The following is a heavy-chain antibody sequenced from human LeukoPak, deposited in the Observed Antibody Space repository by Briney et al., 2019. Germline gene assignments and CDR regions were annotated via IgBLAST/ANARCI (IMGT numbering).Heavy chain of an antibody. D-gene: IGHD3-3*02. CDR1: GFTFSSYW. J-gene: IGHJ4*02. CDR3: AFSMNRGDYYYFDF. V-gene: IGHV3-74*01. CDR2: INSDGSST. Sequence: GGSLRLSCAASGFTFSSYWMHWFRQAPGKGLVWVSRINSDGSSTSYADSVKGRFTISRDNAKNTLYLQMNSLRAEDTAMYYCAFSMNRGDYYYFDFWGQGTLVAVSS.